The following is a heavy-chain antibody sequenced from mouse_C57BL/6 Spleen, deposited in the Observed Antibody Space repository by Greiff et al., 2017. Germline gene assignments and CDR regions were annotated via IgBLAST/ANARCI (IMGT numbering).Heavy chain of an antibody. J-gene: IGHJ3*01. CDR2: IDPEDGGT. Sequence: VQLQQPGAELVKPGASVKLSCTASGFNIKDYYMHWVKQRTEQGLEWIGRIDPEDGGTKYDAKFQGKATITADTTSNTAYLQLSSLTSEDTAVYYCARPGGIYYDYDGGAFAYWGQGTLVTVSA. V-gene: IGHV14-2*01. D-gene: IGHD2-4*01. CDR1: GFNIKDYY. CDR3: ARPGGIYYDYDGGAFAY.